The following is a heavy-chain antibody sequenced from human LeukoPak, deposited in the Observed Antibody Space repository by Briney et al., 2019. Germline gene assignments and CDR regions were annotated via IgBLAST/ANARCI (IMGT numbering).Heavy chain of an antibody. J-gene: IGHJ4*02. D-gene: IGHD6-6*01. V-gene: IGHV4-39*01. CDR1: GGSISSSSYC. CDR3: ARQTKQLVAEPLDY. CDR2: IYYSGST. Sequence: SETLSLTCTVSGGSISSSSYCWGWIRQPPGKGLEWIGSIYYSGSTYYNPSLKSRVTISVDTSKNQFSLKLSSVTAADTAVYYCARQTKQLVAEPLDYWGQGTLVTVSS.